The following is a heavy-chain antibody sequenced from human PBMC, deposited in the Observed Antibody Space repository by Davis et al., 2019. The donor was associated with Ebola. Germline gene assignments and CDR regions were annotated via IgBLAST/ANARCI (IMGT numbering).Heavy chain of an antibody. D-gene: IGHD2-2*01. CDR1: GGSISSSSYY. Sequence: PSETLSLTCTVSGGSISSSSYYWGWIRQPPGKGLEWIGSIYYSGSTYYNPSLKSRVTISVDTSKNQFSLKLSSVTAADTAVYYCARGVVPAAAYYYYYMDVWGKGTTVTVSS. J-gene: IGHJ6*03. CDR2: IYYSGST. CDR3: ARGVVPAAAYYYYYMDV. V-gene: IGHV4-39*07.